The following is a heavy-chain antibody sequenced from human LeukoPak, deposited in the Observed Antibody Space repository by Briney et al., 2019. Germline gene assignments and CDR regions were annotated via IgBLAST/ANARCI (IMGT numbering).Heavy chain of an antibody. CDR3: AMLAYCSGGSCQHEY. J-gene: IGHJ4*02. Sequence: SETLSLTCTVSGGSISINTYFGAWVRQPPGKGLEWIGTIYYSGSTYYNPSVHSRVTLSVVTSNNQFSLKVPSVTAADTAVLFCAMLAYCSGGSCQHEYWGQGAHLTVS. D-gene: IGHD2-15*01. CDR1: GGSISINTYF. CDR2: IYYSGST. V-gene: IGHV4-39*01.